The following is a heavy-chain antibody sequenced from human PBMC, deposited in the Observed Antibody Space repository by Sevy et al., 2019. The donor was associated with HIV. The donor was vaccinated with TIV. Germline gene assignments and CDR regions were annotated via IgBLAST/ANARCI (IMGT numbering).Heavy chain of an antibody. V-gene: IGHV3-21*01. D-gene: IGHD3-3*01. CDR1: GFTFSSYI. Sequence: GGYLRLSCAASGFTFSSYIMNWVRQAPGKGLEWVSSISSSSSYIYYADSVKGRFTISRDNAKNSLYLQMNSLRVEDTAVYYCARGERDFWSGYPDYWGQGTSVTVSS. CDR3: ARGERDFWSGYPDY. CDR2: ISSSSSYI. J-gene: IGHJ4*02.